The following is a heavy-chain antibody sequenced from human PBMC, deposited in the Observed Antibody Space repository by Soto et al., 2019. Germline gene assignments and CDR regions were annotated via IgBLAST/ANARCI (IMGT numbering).Heavy chain of an antibody. V-gene: IGHV3-23*01. J-gene: IGHJ4*02. Sequence: HPGGSLRLSCAASGFTFSSYAMSWVRQAPGKGLDWVSAISGSGGSTYYADSVKGRFTISRDNSKNTLYLQMNSLRAEDTAVYYCAKSSPPLPDILWWQQYFDYWGQGTLVTVSS. CDR2: ISGSGGST. CDR3: AKSSPPLPDILWWQQYFDY. D-gene: IGHD2-21*01. CDR1: GFTFSSYA.